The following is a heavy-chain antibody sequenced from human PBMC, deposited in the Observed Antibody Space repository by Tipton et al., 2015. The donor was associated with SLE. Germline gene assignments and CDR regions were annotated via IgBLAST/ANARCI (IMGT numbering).Heavy chain of an antibody. V-gene: IGHV4-59*11. CDR2: IYYSGST. CDR1: GGSISSRY. CDR3: ARGDFWSGLDY. J-gene: IGHJ4*02. D-gene: IGHD3-3*01. Sequence: TLSLTCTVSGGSISSRYWNWIRQAPGKGLEWIGYIYYSGSTNYNPSLQSRVTISVHTSRNQFSLRLSSVTAADTAVYYCARGDFWSGLDYWGQGTLDTVFS.